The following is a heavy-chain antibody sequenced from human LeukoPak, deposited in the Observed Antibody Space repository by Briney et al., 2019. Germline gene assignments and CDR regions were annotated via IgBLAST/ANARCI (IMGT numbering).Heavy chain of an antibody. CDR2: ISAYNGNT. Sequence: ASVKVSCKASGYTFTSYGISWVRQAPGQGLEWMGWISAYNGNTNYAQKLQGRVTMTTDTSTSTAYMELRSLRFDDTAVYYCARDGFGGSFGPLRPDYWGQGTLVTVSS. CDR3: ARDGFGGSFGPLRPDY. CDR1: GYTFTSYG. D-gene: IGHD3-10*01. J-gene: IGHJ4*02. V-gene: IGHV1-18*01.